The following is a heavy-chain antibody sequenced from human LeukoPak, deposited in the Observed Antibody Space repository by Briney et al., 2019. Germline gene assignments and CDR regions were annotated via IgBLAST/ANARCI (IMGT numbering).Heavy chain of an antibody. Sequence: SVKVSCKASGGSFSRYAISWVRQAPGQGLEWMGVIIPIFGTANYAQKFQGKVTIPADESTSTAYMELSSLRSEDTGVYYCARETTVCTNGVCYEYDDAFDIWGQGTMVTVSS. CDR3: ARETTVCTNGVCYEYDDAFDI. J-gene: IGHJ3*02. V-gene: IGHV1-69*13. D-gene: IGHD2-8*01. CDR1: GGSFSRYA. CDR2: IIPIFGTA.